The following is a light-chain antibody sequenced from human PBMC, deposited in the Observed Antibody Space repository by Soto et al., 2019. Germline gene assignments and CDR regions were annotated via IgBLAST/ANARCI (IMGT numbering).Light chain of an antibody. CDR1: SSDVGGYNY. CDR2: DVS. V-gene: IGLV2-14*01. J-gene: IGLJ2*01. Sequence: QSALTQPASVSRSPGQSITLSCTGTSSDVGGYNYVSWYQQHPGKAPKLMIYDVSNRPSGVSNRFSGSKSGNTASLTISGLQAEDEADFYCSSYTSSTTVVFGGGTKLTVL. CDR3: SSYTSSTTVV.